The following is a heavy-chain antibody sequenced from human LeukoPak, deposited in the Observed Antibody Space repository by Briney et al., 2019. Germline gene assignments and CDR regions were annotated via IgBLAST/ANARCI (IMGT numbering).Heavy chain of an antibody. CDR2: IYTSGST. V-gene: IGHV4-61*02. D-gene: IGHD6-13*01. CDR1: GGSISSGSYY. Sequence: SETLSLICTVSGGSISSGSYYWSWMRQPAGKGLEWIGRIYTSGSTNYNPSLKSRVTISVDTSKNQFSLRLSSVTAADTAVYFCVRGGSSWPYYFDYWGQGTLVTVSS. J-gene: IGHJ4*02. CDR3: VRGGSSWPYYFDY.